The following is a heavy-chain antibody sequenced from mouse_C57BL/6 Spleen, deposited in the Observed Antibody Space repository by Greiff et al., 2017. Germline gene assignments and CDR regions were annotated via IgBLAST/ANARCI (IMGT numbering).Heavy chain of an antibody. CDR1: GYTFTSYW. CDR2: INPSSGYT. J-gene: IGHJ4*01. CDR3: ARGNWGPYAMDY. V-gene: IGHV1-7*01. Sequence: QVQLQQSGAELAKPGASVKLSCKASGYTFTSYWMHWVKQRPGQGLEWIGYINPSSGYTKYNQKFKDKATLTADKSSSTAYMQLSSLTYEGSAVYYCARGNWGPYAMDYWGQGTSVTASS.